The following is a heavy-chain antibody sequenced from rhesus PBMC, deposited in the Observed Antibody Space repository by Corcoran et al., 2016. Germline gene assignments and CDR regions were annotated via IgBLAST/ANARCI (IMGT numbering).Heavy chain of an antibody. CDR3: AASRNYKTRFDV. V-gene: IGHV1-70*01. CDR2: IHLVYGRP. Sequence: QEQLVQSGAEVKKPGASVKVSCKASGYIFTSYVISWLRKAPGEGFEWWGAIHLVYGRPSNPQKFRGWVTFTAYMSTSTVYMERSSLRSEDMAVYYCAASRNYKTRFDVWGPGVLVTVSS. D-gene: IGHD1-1*01. CDR1: GYIFTSYV. J-gene: IGHJ5-1*01.